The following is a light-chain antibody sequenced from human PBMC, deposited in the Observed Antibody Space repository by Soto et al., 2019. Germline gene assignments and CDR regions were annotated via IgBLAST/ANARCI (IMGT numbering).Light chain of an antibody. Sequence: IVLTQSPATLSLSPGERATLSCRAGQNIRTYLAWYQQKSGQAPRLLIHDASNRATGTPARFSGSGSGTDFTLTISSLQPDDFATYYCQQYKSYSLINFARGTRLEIK. CDR2: DAS. CDR3: QQYKSYSLIN. V-gene: IGKV3-11*01. CDR1: QNIRTY. J-gene: IGKJ5*01.